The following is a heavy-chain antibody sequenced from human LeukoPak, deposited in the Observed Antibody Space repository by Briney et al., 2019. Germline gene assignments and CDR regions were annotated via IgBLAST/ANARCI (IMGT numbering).Heavy chain of an antibody. CDR3: ARSDFWSGYHTRGDAFDI. Sequence: PGGPLRLSCAASGFTFSSYSMNWVRQAPGKGLEWVSSISSSNSYIYYADSVKGRFPISIDNAKNSLYLQMNSLRAEDTAVYYCARSDFWSGYHTRGDAFDIWGQGTMVTVSS. CDR2: ISSSNSYI. J-gene: IGHJ3*02. D-gene: IGHD3-3*01. CDR1: GFTFSSYS. V-gene: IGHV3-21*01.